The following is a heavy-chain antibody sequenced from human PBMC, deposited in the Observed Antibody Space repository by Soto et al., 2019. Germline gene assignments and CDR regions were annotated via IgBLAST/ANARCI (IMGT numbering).Heavy chain of an antibody. Sequence: QVQLQQWGAGLLKPSETLSLTCAVYGGSFSGYYWTWIRQPQGTGLEWIGEINHSGSTNYNPSLKSRVTISVDTSKSQFSLKLTSVTAADTAVYYCARDKITCLFDDWGQGTLVTVSS. CDR2: INHSGST. CDR1: GGSFSGYY. D-gene: IGHD3-10*01. V-gene: IGHV4-34*01. J-gene: IGHJ4*02. CDR3: ARDKITCLFDD.